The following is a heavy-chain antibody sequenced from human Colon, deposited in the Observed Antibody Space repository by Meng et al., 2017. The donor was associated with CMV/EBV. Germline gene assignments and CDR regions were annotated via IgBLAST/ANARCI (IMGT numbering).Heavy chain of an antibody. J-gene: IGHJ4*02. Sequence: HVQLVQSGVELKKPGASVKVSCKTSGYTFTNFGISWVRQAPGQGLEWMAYISPYNGDTNYAQRFQGRVALTTDTSTSTVYMELGSLTSDDTAMYYCARELARGGYWGQGTLVTVSS. CDR1: GYTFTNFG. CDR3: ARELARGGY. CDR2: ISPYNGDT. V-gene: IGHV1-18*01.